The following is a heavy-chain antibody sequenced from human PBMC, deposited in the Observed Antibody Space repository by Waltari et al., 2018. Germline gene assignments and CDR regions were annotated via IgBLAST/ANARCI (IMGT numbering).Heavy chain of an antibody. CDR1: CASMRTYS. D-gene: IGHD3-16*01. J-gene: IGHJ4*02. V-gene: IGHV4-59*03. CDR2: IYYSGST. CDR3: ATRGTNRAFDH. Sequence: QVQLQESGPGLVKPSETLSLTCTVPCASMRTYSWSWIRPPPGKGLEWIGHIYYSGSTNYIPSLKSRVTFSIDTYENQFPLKLTSVTAADTAVYYCATRGTNRAFDHWGQGTLVTVSS.